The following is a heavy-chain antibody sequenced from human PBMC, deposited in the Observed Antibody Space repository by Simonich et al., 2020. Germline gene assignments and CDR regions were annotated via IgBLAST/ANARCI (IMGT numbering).Heavy chain of an antibody. CDR3: ARSTTGTTAFDI. D-gene: IGHD1-1*01. CDR2: ISTYKGNT. J-gene: IGHJ3*02. CDR1: GYTFTSYG. Sequence: QVQLVQSGAEVKKPGASVKVSCKASGYTFTSYGISWVRQATGQGLEWMGGISTYKGNTNYAQKPQGRVTMTTDTSTSTAYMELRSLRSDDTAVYYCARSTTGTTAFDIWGQGTMVTVSS. V-gene: IGHV1-18*01.